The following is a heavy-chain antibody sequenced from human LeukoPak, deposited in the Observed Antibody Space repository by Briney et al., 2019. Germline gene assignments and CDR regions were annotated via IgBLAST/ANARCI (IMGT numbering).Heavy chain of an antibody. J-gene: IGHJ4*02. CDR3: ARDGAAAGTTTFDY. CDR2: FYTSGST. D-gene: IGHD6-13*01. CDR1: GGSISSGSYY. V-gene: IGHV4-61*02. Sequence: SETLSLTCTVSGGSISSGSYYWSWIRQPAGKGLEWIGRFYTSGSTNYNPSLKSRVTISVDTSKNQFSLKLSSVTAADTAVYYCARDGAAAGTTTFDYWGQGTLVTVSS.